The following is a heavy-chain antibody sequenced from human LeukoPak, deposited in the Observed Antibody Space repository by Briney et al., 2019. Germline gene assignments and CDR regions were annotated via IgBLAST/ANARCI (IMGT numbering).Heavy chain of an antibody. D-gene: IGHD1-1*01. J-gene: IGHJ4*02. CDR1: GGSISSYY. CDR2: IYYSGST. V-gene: IGHV4-59*01. Sequence: SETLSLTCTVSGGSISSYYWSWIRQPPGKGLEWMGDIYYSGSTNYNPSLKSRVTISVDTSKNQFSLKLSSVTAADTAVYYCARANWNYVDYWGQGTLVTVSS. CDR3: ARANWNYVDY.